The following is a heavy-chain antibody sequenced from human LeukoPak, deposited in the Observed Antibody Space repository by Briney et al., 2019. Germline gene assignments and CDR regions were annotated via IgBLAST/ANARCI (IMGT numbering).Heavy chain of an antibody. Sequence: GGSLRLSCAASGFTVSSNYMSWVRQAPGKGLEWVSGISWNSGSIGYADSVKGRFTISRDNAKNSLYLQMNSLRAEDTALYYCAKDPGYGDDRYYFDYWGQGTLVTVSS. J-gene: IGHJ4*02. V-gene: IGHV3-9*01. CDR3: AKDPGYGDDRYYFDY. D-gene: IGHD4-17*01. CDR1: GFTVSSNY. CDR2: ISWNSGSI.